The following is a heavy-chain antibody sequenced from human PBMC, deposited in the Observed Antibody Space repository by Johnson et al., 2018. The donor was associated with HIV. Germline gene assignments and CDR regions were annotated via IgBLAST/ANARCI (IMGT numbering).Heavy chain of an antibody. D-gene: IGHD3-3*01. J-gene: IGHJ3*02. CDR3: ARDRFPYYDFWSGYYRGAFDI. CDR1: GFTFSYYS. Sequence: VQLVESGGGVVQPGRSLRLSCAASGFTFSYYSMHWVRQAPGKGLEWVSVIWYDGSNKYYADSVKGRFTISRDNSKNTLYLQMNSLRAEDTAVYYCARDRFPYYDFWSGYYRGAFDIWGQGTMVTVSS. CDR2: IWYDGSNK. V-gene: IGHV3-30*04.